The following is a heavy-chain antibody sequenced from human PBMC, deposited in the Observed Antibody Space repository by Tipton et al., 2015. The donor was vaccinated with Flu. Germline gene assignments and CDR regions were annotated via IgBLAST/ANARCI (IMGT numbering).Heavy chain of an antibody. V-gene: IGHV4-30-4*01. CDR3: AREGPYVYGMDV. D-gene: IGHD3-10*02. CDR2: VYYTGTT. CDR1: GDSISNSDYY. Sequence: TLSLTCSVSGDSISNSDYYWNWIRQSPGKGLEWIGNVYYTGTTQYNPSLQGRLSISIDTSKNQFSLILNSVTAADTAIYYCAREGPYVYGMDVWGQGSAVTVSS. J-gene: IGHJ6*02.